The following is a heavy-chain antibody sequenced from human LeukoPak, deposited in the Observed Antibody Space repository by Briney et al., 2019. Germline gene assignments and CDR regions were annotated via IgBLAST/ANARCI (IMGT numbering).Heavy chain of an antibody. CDR1: GFTFDDYA. CDR2: ISWNSGSI. V-gene: IGHV3-9*01. Sequence: GGSLGLSCAASGFTFDDYAMHWVRQAPGKGLEWVSGISWNSGSIGYADSVKGRFTISRDNAKDSLYLQMNSLRAEDTALYYCAKDIKVAVAGPRENYYYGMDVWGQGTTVTVSS. J-gene: IGHJ6*02. CDR3: AKDIKVAVAGPRENYYYGMDV. D-gene: IGHD6-19*01.